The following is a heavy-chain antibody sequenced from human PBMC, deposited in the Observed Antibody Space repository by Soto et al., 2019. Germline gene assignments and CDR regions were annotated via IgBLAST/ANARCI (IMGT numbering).Heavy chain of an antibody. CDR1: GYTFTSYG. CDR3: ARPLRFLEWSPSYGMDV. Sequence: QVQLVQSGAEVKKPGASVKVSCKASGYTFTSYGISWVRQAPGQGLEWMGWISAYNGNTNYSQKLQGRVTMTTDTSKSTAHMELRSPRSDATAVYYCARPLRFLEWSPSYGMDVWGQGTTVTVSS. J-gene: IGHJ6*02. V-gene: IGHV1-18*01. CDR2: ISAYNGNT. D-gene: IGHD3-3*01.